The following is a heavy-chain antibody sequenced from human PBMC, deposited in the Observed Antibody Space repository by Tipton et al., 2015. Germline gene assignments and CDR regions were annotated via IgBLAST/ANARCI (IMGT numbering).Heavy chain of an antibody. D-gene: IGHD3-9*01. J-gene: IGHJ4*02. V-gene: IGHV1-46*01. CDR2: ISLTGGST. CDR1: GFSFTSYY. Sequence: QVQLVQSGAVVKEPGASVNVSCKTSGFSFTSYYMHWVRQSPGQGLEWMGIISLTGGSTSYAEKFQGRVTMTRDTTTSTVYMELSTLRSEDTAVYYCARDWTTITTAFDYWGQGTLVTVSP. CDR3: ARDWTTITTAFDY.